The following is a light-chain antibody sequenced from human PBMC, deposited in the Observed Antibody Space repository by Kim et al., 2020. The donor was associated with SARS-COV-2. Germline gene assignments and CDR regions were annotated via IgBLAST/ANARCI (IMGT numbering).Light chain of an antibody. CDR2: GKT. V-gene: IGLV3-19*01. CDR1: SLRSYY. Sequence: SSELTQDPAVSVALGQTVRITCQGDSLRSYYASWYQQKPGQAPVLVIYGKTNRPSGIPDRFSGSSSGNTASLTITGAQAEDEADYYCNSRDSSGNPWVFG. CDR3: NSRDSSGNPWV. J-gene: IGLJ3*02.